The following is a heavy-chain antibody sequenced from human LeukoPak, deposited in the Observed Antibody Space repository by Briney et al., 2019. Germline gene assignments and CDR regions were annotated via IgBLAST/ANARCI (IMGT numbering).Heavy chain of an antibody. D-gene: IGHD3-22*01. J-gene: IGHJ6*02. Sequence: GRSLRLSCAASGFTFSSYVMHWGRQAPGKGLEWVAVISYDGSNKYYADSVKGRFTISRDNSKNTLYLQMNSLRAEETAVYYCAKLSSSGYYYYYGMDVWGQGTTVTVSS. V-gene: IGHV3-30*18. CDR3: AKLSSSGYYYYYGMDV. CDR2: ISYDGSNK. CDR1: GFTFSSYV.